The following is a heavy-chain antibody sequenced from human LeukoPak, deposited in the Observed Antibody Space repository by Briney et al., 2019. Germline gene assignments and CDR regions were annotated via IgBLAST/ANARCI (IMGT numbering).Heavy chain of an antibody. J-gene: IGHJ4*02. Sequence: SETLSLTCAVYGGSFSGYYWSWIRQPPGKGLEWIGEINHSGSTNYNPSLKSRVTISVDTSKNQFSLKLSSVTAADTAVYYCARGSPFYSGSYYTTTIYDYWGQGALVTVSS. CDR2: INHSGST. CDR1: GGSFSGYY. V-gene: IGHV4-34*01. CDR3: ARGSPFYSGSYYTTTIYDY. D-gene: IGHD1-26*01.